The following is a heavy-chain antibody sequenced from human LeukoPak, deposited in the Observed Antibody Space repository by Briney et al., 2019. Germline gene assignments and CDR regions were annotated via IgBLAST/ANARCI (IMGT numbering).Heavy chain of an antibody. CDR3: ARGRGCSSTSCLNRFDP. J-gene: IGHJ5*02. CDR2: MNPNSGNT. D-gene: IGHD2-2*01. Sequence: GASVKVSCKASGYTFTSYDINWVRQATGQGLEWMGWMNPNSGNTGYAQKFQGRVTMTRNTSISTAYMELSSLRSEDTAVYYCARGRGCSSTSCLNRFDPWGQGTLVTVSS. V-gene: IGHV1-8*01. CDR1: GYTFTSYD.